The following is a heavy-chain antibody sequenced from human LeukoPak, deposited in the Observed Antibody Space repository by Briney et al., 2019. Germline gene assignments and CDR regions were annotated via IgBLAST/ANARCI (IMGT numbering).Heavy chain of an antibody. J-gene: IGHJ4*02. CDR3: ARAPPWAYYYGSGSYALGY. V-gene: IGHV1-18*01. CDR2: ISAYNGNT. D-gene: IGHD3-10*01. CDR1: GYTFTSYG. Sequence: GASVKVSCKASGYTFTSYGISWVRQAPGQGLEWMGWISAYNGNTNYAQTLQGRVTMTTDTSTSTAYMELRSLRSDDTAVYYCARAPPWAYYYGSGSYALGYWGQGTLVTVSS.